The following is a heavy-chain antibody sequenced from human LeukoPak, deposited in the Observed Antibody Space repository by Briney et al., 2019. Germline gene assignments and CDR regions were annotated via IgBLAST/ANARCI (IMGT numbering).Heavy chain of an antibody. Sequence: PGGSLGLSCEASGFSFGTDAVSWVRQAPGKGLEWVSGIRNYGGSTYYADSVKGRFTISRDNSKNTLYLQMNSLRAEDTAVYYCANPAPGVVYLYWGQGTLVTVSS. D-gene: IGHD2-8*02. V-gene: IGHV3-23*01. CDR3: ANPAPGVVYLY. CDR1: GFSFGTDA. CDR2: IRNYGGST. J-gene: IGHJ4*02.